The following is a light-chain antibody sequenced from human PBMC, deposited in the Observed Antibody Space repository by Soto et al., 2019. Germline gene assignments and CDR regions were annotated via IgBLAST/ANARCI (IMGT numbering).Light chain of an antibody. V-gene: IGKV3-11*01. CDR2: DAS. CDR1: QSVSGD. CDR3: LQRGGWPLST. Sequence: EIVLTQSPATLSLSPGDRATLFCRASQSVSGDVAWYQQKPGQAPRLLIYDASTRATGIPSRFSGSGFGTDFTLTITSLEPGDFAMDYWLQRGGWPLSTFGGVNKVEIK. J-gene: IGKJ4*01.